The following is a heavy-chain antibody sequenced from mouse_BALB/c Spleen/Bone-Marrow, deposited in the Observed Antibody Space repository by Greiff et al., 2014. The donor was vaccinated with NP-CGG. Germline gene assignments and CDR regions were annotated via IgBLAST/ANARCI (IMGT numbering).Heavy chain of an antibody. CDR3: ARDHFDH. CDR2: ILPGSVTT. J-gene: IGHJ2*01. V-gene: IGHV1-9*01. CDR1: GYTFSSYW. Sequence: VKLVESGAELMKPGASVKISCKATGYTFSSYWIEWIKQRPGHGLEWIGEILPGSVTTNYNGRFKGKATFTADTSSNTAYMQLSSLTSEDSAVYYCARDHFDHWGPGTTPTVSS.